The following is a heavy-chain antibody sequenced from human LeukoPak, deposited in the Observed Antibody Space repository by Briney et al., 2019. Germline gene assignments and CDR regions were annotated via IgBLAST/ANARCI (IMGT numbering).Heavy chain of an antibody. CDR3: ARDTPNHYAFDI. Sequence: PSETLSLTCTVSGDSISSGSYYWSWIRQPAGKGLEWIGRIYTSGSTNYHPSLKSRVTISVDTSKNQFSLKLSSVTAADTAVYYCARDTPNHYAFDIWGQGTMVTVSS. J-gene: IGHJ3*02. D-gene: IGHD1-14*01. CDR2: IYTSGST. V-gene: IGHV4-61*02. CDR1: GDSISSGSYY.